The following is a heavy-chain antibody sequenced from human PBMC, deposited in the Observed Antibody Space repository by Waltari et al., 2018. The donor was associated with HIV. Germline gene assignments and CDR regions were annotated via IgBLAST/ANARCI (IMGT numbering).Heavy chain of an antibody. CDR3: SSKSCATGNRSFYDGLDV. V-gene: IGHV1-8*01. D-gene: IGHD3-16*01. CDR1: GYNFINHD. Sequence: QVFLVQSGPEVKRPGASVNISCRAPGYNFINHDINWVRQAPGHGLEWMGWIRPGSGIAMFATKSESRFVGTTDRSVTTDKLELKRLTPGDTSTNFGSSKSCATGNRSFYDGLDVWGQGTTVTVSS. CDR2: IRPGSGIA. J-gene: IGHJ6*02.